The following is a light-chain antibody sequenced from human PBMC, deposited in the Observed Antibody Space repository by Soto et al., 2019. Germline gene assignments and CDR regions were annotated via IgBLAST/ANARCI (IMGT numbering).Light chain of an antibody. CDR2: EVS. V-gene: IGLV2-18*01. CDR3: SLYTSENAYV. Sequence: QSVLAQPPSVSGSPGQSGTISFTGTSTDFVSYNRVSWYQQPPGTAPKLMIYEVSKRPSGVPDRFSGSKSGNTASLTISGLQAADEADYYCSLYTSENAYVFGTGTKV. J-gene: IGLJ1*01. CDR1: STDFVSYNR.